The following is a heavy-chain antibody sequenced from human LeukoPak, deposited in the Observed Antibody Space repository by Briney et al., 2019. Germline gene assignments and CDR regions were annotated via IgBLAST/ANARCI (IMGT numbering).Heavy chain of an antibody. CDR1: AYTFTGYY. Sequence: ASVKVSCKASAYTFTGYYIHWVRQAPGQGLEWMGWINPNSGDTNYTQKFQGRVTMTRDTYISTAYMELSSLRSDDTAVYYCARPVLRYFDWQYYFDYWGQGTLVTVSS. D-gene: IGHD3-9*01. CDR2: INPNSGDT. J-gene: IGHJ4*02. V-gene: IGHV1-2*02. CDR3: ARPVLRYFDWQYYFDY.